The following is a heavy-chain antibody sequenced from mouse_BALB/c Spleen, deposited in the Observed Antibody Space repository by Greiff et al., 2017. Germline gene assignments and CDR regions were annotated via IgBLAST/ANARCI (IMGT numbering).Heavy chain of an antibody. CDR3: ARNEYGLSFAY. J-gene: IGHJ3*01. V-gene: IGHV1-54*03. D-gene: IGHD2-10*02. CDR2: INPGSGGT. Sequence: QVHVKQSGAELVRPGTSVKVSCKASGYAFTNYLIEWVKQRPGQGLEWIGVINPGSGGTNYNEKFKGKATLTADKSSSTAYMQLSSLTSDDSAVYFCARNEYGLSFAYWGQGTLVTVSA. CDR1: GYAFTNYL.